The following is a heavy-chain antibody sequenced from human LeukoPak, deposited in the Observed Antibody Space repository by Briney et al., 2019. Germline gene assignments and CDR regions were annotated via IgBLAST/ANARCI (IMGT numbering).Heavy chain of an antibody. J-gene: IGHJ4*02. CDR1: GFTFSSYE. CDR2: FSSSGSTT. V-gene: IGHV3-48*03. D-gene: IGHD2-15*01. CDR3: AKDRVVVAASHTSNDY. Sequence: GGSLSLSCAASGFTFSSYEMNWLRPAPGKGLEWVLYFSSSGSTTYYADSVKGRFTISRDNSKSTLYLQMNSLRAEDTAVYYCAKDRVVVAASHTSNDYWGQGTLVTVSS.